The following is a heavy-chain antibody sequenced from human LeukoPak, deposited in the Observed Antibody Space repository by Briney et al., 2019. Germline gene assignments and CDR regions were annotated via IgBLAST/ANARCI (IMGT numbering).Heavy chain of an antibody. V-gene: IGHV1-46*01. CDR3: ARGEYYCDSSASPFDGAFDF. Sequence: SVKVSCQACGWTFTSYYMLWVRQAPGQAGEWMGVINPCRCRTSHAQKSQDRVTMTSDMSTSSVYMELSSLRSEDTAVYYCARGEYYCDSSASPFDGAFDFCGESTIIAVSA. D-gene: IGHD3-22*01. CDR2: INPCRCRT. CDR1: GWTFTSYY. J-gene: IGHJ3*01.